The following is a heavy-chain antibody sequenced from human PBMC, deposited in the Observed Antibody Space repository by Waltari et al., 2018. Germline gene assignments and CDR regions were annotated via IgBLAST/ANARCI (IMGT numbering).Heavy chain of an antibody. CDR3: ARFGNYYDSSGYYENYYGMDV. CDR2: ISAYNGNT. V-gene: IGHV1-18*04. J-gene: IGHJ6*02. D-gene: IGHD3-22*01. CDR1: GYTFTSYG. Sequence: QVQLVQSGAEVKKPGASVKVSCKASGYTFTSYGISWVRQAPGHGLEWMGWISAYNGNTNYAQKIQGRVTMTTDTSTSTAYMELRSLRSDDTAVYYCARFGNYYDSSGYYENYYGMDVWGQGTTVTVSS.